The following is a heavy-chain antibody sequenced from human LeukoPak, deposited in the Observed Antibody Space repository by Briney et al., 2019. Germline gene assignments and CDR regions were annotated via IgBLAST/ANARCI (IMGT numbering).Heavy chain of an antibody. CDR2: IKANSGDT. CDR1: GYTFTDYY. D-gene: IGHD3-3*01. V-gene: IGHV1-2*02. CDR3: GRVTIFSPSLYYGMDV. J-gene: IGHJ6*02. Sequence: ASVKVSCKASGYTFTDYYIHWVRQAPGQGPEWMGWIKANSGDTNYAQKFQGRVTLTRDTSINTAYMEVNRLRSDDTAVYCCGRVTIFSPSLYYGMDVWGQGTAVTVSS.